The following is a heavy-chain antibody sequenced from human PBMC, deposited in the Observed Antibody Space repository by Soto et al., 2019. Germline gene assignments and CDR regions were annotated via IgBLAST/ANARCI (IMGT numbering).Heavy chain of an antibody. CDR1: GFTFSSYE. CDR2: ISSSGSTI. V-gene: IGHV3-48*03. CDR3: ARDYYDSSGYGYYYYYGMDV. J-gene: IGHJ6*02. D-gene: IGHD3-22*01. Sequence: PSCAASGFTFSSYEMNWVRQAPGKGLEWVSYISSSGSTIYYADSVKGRFTISRDNAKNSLYLQMNSLRAEDTAVYYCARDYYDSSGYGYYYYYGMDVWGQGTTVTVS.